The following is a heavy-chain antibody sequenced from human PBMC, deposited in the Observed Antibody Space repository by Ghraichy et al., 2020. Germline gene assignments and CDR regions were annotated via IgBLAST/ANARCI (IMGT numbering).Heavy chain of an antibody. CDR1: GGSISSGAYY. Sequence: QTLSLTCTVSGGSISSGAYYWSWIRQHPGKGLEWIGYIYYSGSTYYNPSLKSRVIISIDTSKNQFSLKLSSVTAADTAVYYCARDDGYGRVGYWGQGTLVTVSS. CDR2: IYYSGST. V-gene: IGHV4-31*03. J-gene: IGHJ4*02. CDR3: ARDDGYGRVGY. D-gene: IGHD5-24*01.